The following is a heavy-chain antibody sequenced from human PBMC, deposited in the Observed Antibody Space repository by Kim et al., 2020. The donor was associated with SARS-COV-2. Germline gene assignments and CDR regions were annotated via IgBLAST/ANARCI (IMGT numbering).Heavy chain of an antibody. CDR2: ISYDGSNK. J-gene: IGHJ6*02. D-gene: IGHD2-15*01. CDR1: GFTFSSYG. V-gene: IGHV3-33*05. Sequence: GGSLRLSCAASGFTFSSYGMHWVRQAPGKGLEWVAVISYDGSNKYYADSVKGRFTISRDNSKNTLYLQMNSLRAEDTAVYYCARARGGYCSGGSCYNYYYDGVDVCGQGPTVTVSS. CDR3: ARARGGYCSGGSCYNYYYDGVDV.